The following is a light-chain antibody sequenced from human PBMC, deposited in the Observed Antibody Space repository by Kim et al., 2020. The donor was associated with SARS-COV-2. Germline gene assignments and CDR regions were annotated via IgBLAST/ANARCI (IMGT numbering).Light chain of an antibody. J-gene: IGKJ2*01. CDR2: GIS. CDR3: QHYGDSPPDT. CDR1: QSVDNSY. Sequence: SPGERATLSCRASQSVDNSYVAWYQQQPGRAPRLLIYGISKRPTGIPDRFSGSGSGTDFTLTITRLEPEDSAVYYCQHYGDSPPDTFGQGTKLEI. V-gene: IGKV3-20*01.